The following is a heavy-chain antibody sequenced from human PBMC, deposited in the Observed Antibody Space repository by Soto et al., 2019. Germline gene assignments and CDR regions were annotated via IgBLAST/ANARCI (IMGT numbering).Heavy chain of an antibody. D-gene: IGHD3-10*01. J-gene: IGHJ6*02. CDR3: ARDVGGVRDYYYYGMDV. CDR2: IWYDGSNK. Sequence: GGSLRLSCAASGFTFSSYGMHWVRQAPGKGLEWVAVIWYDGSNKYYADSVKGRFTISRDNSKNTLYLQMNSLRAEDTAVYYCARDVGGVRDYYYYGMDVWGQGTTVTVSS. CDR1: GFTFSSYG. V-gene: IGHV3-33*01.